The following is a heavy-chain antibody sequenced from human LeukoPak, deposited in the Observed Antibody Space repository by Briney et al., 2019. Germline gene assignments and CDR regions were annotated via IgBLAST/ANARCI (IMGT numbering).Heavy chain of an antibody. V-gene: IGHV3-30*14. CDR3: ARAGSGSYSGYYYMDV. J-gene: IGHJ6*03. CDR1: GFTFSSYA. Sequence: GGSLRLSCAASGFTFSSYAMHWVRQAPGKGLEWVAVISYDGSNKYYADSVKGRFTISRDNSKNTLYLQMGSLRAEDMAVYYCARAGSGSYSGYYYMDVWGKGTTVTISS. CDR2: ISYDGSNK. D-gene: IGHD3-10*01.